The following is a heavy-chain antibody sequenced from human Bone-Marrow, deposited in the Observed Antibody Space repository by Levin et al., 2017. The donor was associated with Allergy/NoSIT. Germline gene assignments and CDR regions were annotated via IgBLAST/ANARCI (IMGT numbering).Heavy chain of an antibody. CDR2: ISAYNGNT. CDR3: ARDSPPVDIVVVPAAIGYYYDYMDV. V-gene: IGHV1-18*01. Sequence: ASVKVSCKASGYTFTSYGISWVRQAPGQGLEWMGWISAYNGNTNYAQKLQGRVTMTTDTSTSTAYMELRSLRSDDTAVYYCARDSPPVDIVVVPAAIGYYYDYMDVWGKGTTVTVSS. J-gene: IGHJ6*03. D-gene: IGHD2-2*03. CDR1: GYTFTSYG.